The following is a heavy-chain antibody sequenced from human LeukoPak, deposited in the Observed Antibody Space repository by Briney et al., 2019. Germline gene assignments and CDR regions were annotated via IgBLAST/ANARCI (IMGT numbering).Heavy chain of an antibody. Sequence: SETLSLTCTVSGVSISSSNSYWGWLRQPPGTGLEWIGSIYYSGNTYYNASLKSQVSISIDTSKNQFSLRLTSVTAADTAVYYCARRWGGEVRGVIMYNWFDPWGQGTLVTVSS. J-gene: IGHJ5*02. CDR2: IYYSGNT. CDR3: ARRWGGEVRGVIMYNWFDP. CDR1: GVSISSSNSY. V-gene: IGHV4-39*01. D-gene: IGHD3-10*01.